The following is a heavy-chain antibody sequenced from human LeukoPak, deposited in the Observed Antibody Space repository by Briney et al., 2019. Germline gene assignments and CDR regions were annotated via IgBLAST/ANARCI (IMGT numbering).Heavy chain of an antibody. Sequence: PGGSLRLSCAASGFTFSSYWMNWVRQAPGKGLVWVSRIASDGSSTTYADCVKGRFSISRDNAKNTLHLQMNSLRVEDTAVYYCARGRPHGNDYWGQGTLVTVSS. V-gene: IGHV3-74*01. J-gene: IGHJ4*02. D-gene: IGHD4-23*01. CDR3: ARGRPHGNDY. CDR2: IASDGSST. CDR1: GFTFSSYW.